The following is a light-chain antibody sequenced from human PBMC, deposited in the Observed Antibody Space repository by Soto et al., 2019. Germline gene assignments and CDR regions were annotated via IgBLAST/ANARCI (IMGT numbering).Light chain of an antibody. CDR2: AVS. CDR3: SSYTSDSSYV. Sequence: ALTQPASVSGSPGQSITISCTGTSSDVGLYDYVSLYQQHPGKAPQLMIYAVSNRPSGVSNRFSASKSGNTASLFISGLQAEDEADYYCSSYTSDSSYVFGSGTKVTVL. V-gene: IGLV2-14*01. CDR1: SSDVGLYDY. J-gene: IGLJ1*01.